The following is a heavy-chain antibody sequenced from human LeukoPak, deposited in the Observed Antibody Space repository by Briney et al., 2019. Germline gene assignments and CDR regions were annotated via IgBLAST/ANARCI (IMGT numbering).Heavy chain of an antibody. V-gene: IGHV3-49*04. J-gene: IGHJ4*02. CDR2: IRSKAYGGTT. D-gene: IGHD5-12*01. CDR3: TRADSGYGAWY. Sequence: GGSLRLSCAASGFTFSSYAMSWVRQAPGKGLEWVGFIRSKAYGGTTEYAASVKGRFTISRDDSKSIAYLQMNSLKTEDTAVYYCTRADSGYGAWYWGQGTLVTVSS. CDR1: GFTFSSYA.